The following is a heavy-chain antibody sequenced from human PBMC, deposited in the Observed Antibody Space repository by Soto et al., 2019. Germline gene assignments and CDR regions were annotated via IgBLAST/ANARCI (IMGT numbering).Heavy chain of an antibody. CDR1: GFTFSSYA. J-gene: IGHJ4*02. CDR3: AKSYCSGGSCYPDYFDY. CDR2: ISGSGGST. V-gene: IGHV3-23*01. Sequence: GGSLRLSCAASGFTFSSYAMSWVRQAPGKGLEWVPAISGSGGSTYYADSVKGRFTISRDNSKNTLYLQMNSLRAEDTAVYYCAKSYCSGGSCYPDYFDYWGQGTLVTVSS. D-gene: IGHD2-15*01.